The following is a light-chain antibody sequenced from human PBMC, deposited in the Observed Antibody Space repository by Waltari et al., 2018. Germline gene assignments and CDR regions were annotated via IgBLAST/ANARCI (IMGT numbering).Light chain of an antibody. CDR1: SSDVGGYNY. CDR2: DVN. CDR3: TSYTSSSTYV. Sequence: QSALTQPASVSGSPGQSITISCTGTSSDVGGYNYVSWYQHPPGKAPKLMIYDVNKRPSGGSDRFSGSKSGNTASRTISGLQTEDEADYYCTSYTSSSTYVFGIGTKVTVL. J-gene: IGLJ1*01. V-gene: IGLV2-14*03.